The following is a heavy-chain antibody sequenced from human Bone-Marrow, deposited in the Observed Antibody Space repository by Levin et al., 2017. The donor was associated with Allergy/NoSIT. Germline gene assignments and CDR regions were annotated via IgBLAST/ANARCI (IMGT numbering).Heavy chain of an antibody. V-gene: IGHV1-69*10. CDR1: GGVFNNYS. J-gene: IGHJ3*02. Sequence: SVKVSCKASGGVFNNYSINWVRKAPGQGLEWMGGVVPTLGSSRISYAQHFQDRLTITADTMELRSLRSEDTAVYYCAKIGAGMSGAFDIWGQGTLVTVSS. CDR2: VVPTLGSSRI. D-gene: IGHD4/OR15-4a*01. CDR3: AKIGAGMSGAFDI.